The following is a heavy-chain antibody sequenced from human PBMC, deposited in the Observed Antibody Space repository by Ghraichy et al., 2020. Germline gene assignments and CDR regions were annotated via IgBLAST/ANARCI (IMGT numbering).Heavy chain of an antibody. J-gene: IGHJ6*02. Sequence: SVKVPARLLEAPSAAMLSAGCDRPLDKGLSGWGIIPIFGTANYAQKFQGRVTITADKSTSTAYMELSSLRSEDTAVYYCARRGDIVATMYGMDVWGQGTTVTVSS. CDR2: IIPIFGTA. V-gene: IGHV1-69*06. CDR3: ARRGDIVATMYGMDV. D-gene: IGHD5-12*01. CDR1: EAPSAAML.